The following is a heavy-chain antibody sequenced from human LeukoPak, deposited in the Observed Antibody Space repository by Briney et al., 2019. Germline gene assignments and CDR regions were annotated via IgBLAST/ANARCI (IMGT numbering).Heavy chain of an antibody. CDR3: ARHGVSGYSSSWYEY. D-gene: IGHD6-13*01. CDR1: GGSISSYY. J-gene: IGHJ4*02. CDR2: IYYSGST. Sequence: SETLSLTCTVSGGSISSYYWSCIRQPPGKGLEWIGYIYYSGSTNYNPSLKSRVTISVDTSKNQFSLKLSSVTAADTAVYYCARHGVSGYSSSWYEYWGQGTLVTVSS. V-gene: IGHV4-59*08.